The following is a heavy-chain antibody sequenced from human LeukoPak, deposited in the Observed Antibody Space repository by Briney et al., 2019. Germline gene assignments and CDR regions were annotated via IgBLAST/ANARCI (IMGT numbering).Heavy chain of an antibody. CDR2: IYTSGST. D-gene: IGHD3-3*01. CDR3: ARVAGIFGVVRSDY. J-gene: IGHJ4*02. Sequence: SETLSLTCTVSGGSISSGSYYWSWIRQPAGKGLEWIGRIYTSGSTNYNPSLKSRVTISVDTSKNQFSLKLSSVTAADTAVYYCARVAGIFGVVRSDYWGQGTLVTASS. CDR1: GGSISSGSYY. V-gene: IGHV4-61*02.